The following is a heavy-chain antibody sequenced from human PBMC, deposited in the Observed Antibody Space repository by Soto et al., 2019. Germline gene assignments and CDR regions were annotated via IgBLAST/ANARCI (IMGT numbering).Heavy chain of an antibody. CDR3: PRRLAY. J-gene: IGHJ4*02. Sequence: EVHLVESGGGLVQPGGSLRLSCAASGFTFSDYSMNWVRQAPGKGLEWISYITGSSTTIYYADSVKGRFTISRDNAKNSLYLQMNSLRDEDTAVYYCPRRLAYWGQGTLVTVSS. CDR2: ITGSSTTI. CDR1: GFTFSDYS. V-gene: IGHV3-48*02.